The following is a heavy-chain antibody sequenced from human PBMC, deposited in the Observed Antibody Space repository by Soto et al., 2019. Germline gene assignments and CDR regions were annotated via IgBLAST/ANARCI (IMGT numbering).Heavy chain of an antibody. J-gene: IGHJ4*02. V-gene: IGHV4-61*01. CDR3: ARGSGRVATITDY. CDR2: IYYSGST. Sequence: SETLSLTCTVSGGSVSSGSYYWSWIRQPPGKGLEWIGYIYYSGSTNYNPSLKSRVTISVDTSKNQFSLKLSSVTAADTAVYYCARGSGRVATITDYWGQGTLVTV. D-gene: IGHD5-12*01. CDR1: GGSVSSGSYY.